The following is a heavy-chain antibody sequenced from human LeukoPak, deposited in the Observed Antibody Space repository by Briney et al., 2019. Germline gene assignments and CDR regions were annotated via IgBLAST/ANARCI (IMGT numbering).Heavy chain of an antibody. CDR2: INPNSGGT. CDR3: ARDLKAYSSSSNAFDI. CDR1: GYTFTGYY. Sequence: ASVKVSCKASGYTFTGYYMHWVRQAPGQGLEWMGWINPNSGGTNYAQKFQGRVTMTRDTSISTAYMELSRLRSDDTAVYYCARDLKAYSSSSNAFDIWGQGTMVTVSS. D-gene: IGHD6-13*01. J-gene: IGHJ3*02. V-gene: IGHV1-2*02.